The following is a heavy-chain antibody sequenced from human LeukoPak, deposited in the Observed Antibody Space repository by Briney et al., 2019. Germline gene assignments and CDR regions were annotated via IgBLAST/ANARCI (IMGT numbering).Heavy chain of an antibody. CDR1: GCTFSSYT. Sequence: GWSLTLSCVASGCTFSSYTIHWVRQATGEGPEYVSAFRGDGGCEYYEVCGKGGLTVYRDNSKNQLYLQMGSLRAEDMAVYFCARGVGFNTGWYYFNLWGQGTVVSV. V-gene: IGHV3-64*02. D-gene: IGHD6-19*01. J-gene: IGHJ4*02. CDR3: ARGVGFNTGWYYFNL. CDR2: FRGDGGCE.